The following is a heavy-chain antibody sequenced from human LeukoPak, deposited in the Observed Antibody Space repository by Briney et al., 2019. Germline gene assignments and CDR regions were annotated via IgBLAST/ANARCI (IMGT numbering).Heavy chain of an antibody. Sequence: PGGSLRLSCAASGFTVSSNYMSWVRQAPGKGLEWVSVIYSGGSTYYADSVKGRFTISRDNSKNTLYLQMNSLRAEDTAVYYCAKSWATVTTLDYWGQGTLVTVSS. CDR2: IYSGGST. D-gene: IGHD4-17*01. V-gene: IGHV3-53*01. CDR1: GFTVSSNY. J-gene: IGHJ4*02. CDR3: AKSWATVTTLDY.